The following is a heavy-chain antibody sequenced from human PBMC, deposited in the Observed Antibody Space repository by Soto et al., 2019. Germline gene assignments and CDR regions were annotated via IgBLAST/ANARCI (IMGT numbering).Heavy chain of an antibody. V-gene: IGHV1-69*01. J-gene: IGHJ2*01. D-gene: IGHD1-26*01. CDR1: GGTFSSYA. CDR2: IIPIFGTA. CDR3: ARGSGSLAYWCFDL. Sequence: QVQLVQSGAEVKKPGSSVNVSCKASGGTFSSYAISWVRQAPGQGLEWMGGIIPIFGTADYAQKFQGRVTITADESTSTDHMELTSLRSEDTAVYYCARGSGSLAYWCFDLWGRGSLVTVSS.